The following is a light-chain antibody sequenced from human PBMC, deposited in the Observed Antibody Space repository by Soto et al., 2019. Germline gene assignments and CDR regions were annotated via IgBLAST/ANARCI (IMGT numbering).Light chain of an antibody. CDR1: QSISSW. CDR3: QQSYSTPPRT. Sequence: DIQMTQSPSTLSAPIGDRVTITCRASQSISSWLAWYQQKPGKAPKLLIYEASILQSGVPSRFSGSGSGTDFTLTINSLQTEDFATYYCQQSYSTPPRTFGPGTKVDI. CDR2: EAS. V-gene: IGKV1-39*01. J-gene: IGKJ3*01.